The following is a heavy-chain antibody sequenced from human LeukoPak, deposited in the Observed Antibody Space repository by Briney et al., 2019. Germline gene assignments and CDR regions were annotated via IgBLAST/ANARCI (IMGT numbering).Heavy chain of an antibody. CDR2: IWYGGSNK. D-gene: IGHD6-6*01. V-gene: IGHV3-33*08. J-gene: IGHJ4*02. Sequence: PGRSLRLSCAASGFTFSSYGMHWVRQAPGKGLEWVAVIWYGGSNKYYADSVKGRFTISRDNSKNTLYLQMNSLRAEDTAVYYCAKGPIAAPHYFDYWGQGTLVTVSS. CDR1: GFTFSSYG. CDR3: AKGPIAAPHYFDY.